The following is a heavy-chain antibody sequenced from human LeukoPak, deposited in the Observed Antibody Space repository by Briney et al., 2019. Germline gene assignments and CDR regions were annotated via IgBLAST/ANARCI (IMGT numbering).Heavy chain of an antibody. CDR2: IYYSGST. V-gene: IGHV4-39*07. CDR1: GGSISSSSYY. J-gene: IGHJ4*02. CDR3: ARVMSSTAYYFDY. D-gene: IGHD3-10*01. Sequence: SETLSLTCTVSGGSISSSSYYWGWLRQPPGKGREWIVSIYYSGSTYYNPSHKSRVTISVDTSKNQFSLKLSSVAAAGTAVYYCARVMSSTAYYFDYWGQGTLVTVSS.